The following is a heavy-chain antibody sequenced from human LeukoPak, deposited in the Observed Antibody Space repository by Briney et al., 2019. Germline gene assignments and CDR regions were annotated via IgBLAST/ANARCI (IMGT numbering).Heavy chain of an antibody. CDR2: IYYSGST. CDR1: GGSISSYY. V-gene: IGHV4-59*05. CDR3: VSYFDY. J-gene: IGHJ4*02. Sequence: SETLFLTCTVSGGSISSYYWSWIRQPPGKGLEWIGSIYYSGSTYYNPSLKSRVTISVDTSKNQFSLKLSSVTAADTAVYYCVSYFDYWGQGTLVTVSS.